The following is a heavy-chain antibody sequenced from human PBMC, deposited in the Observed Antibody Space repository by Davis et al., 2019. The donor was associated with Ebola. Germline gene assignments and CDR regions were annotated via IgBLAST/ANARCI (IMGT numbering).Heavy chain of an antibody. CDR3: VKTPWPMGSLLVAWGFDY. V-gene: IGHV3-30*18. D-gene: IGHD2-21*01. CDR1: GFTFKSYG. Sequence: PGGSLRLSCAASGFTFKSYGVHWVRQAPGKGLEWVAVISYDGSKKYYTDSVKGRFTISRDNSKNTLYLQMNSLRAEDTAVYYCVKTPWPMGSLLVAWGFDYWGQGTLVSVSS. J-gene: IGHJ4*02. CDR2: ISYDGSKK.